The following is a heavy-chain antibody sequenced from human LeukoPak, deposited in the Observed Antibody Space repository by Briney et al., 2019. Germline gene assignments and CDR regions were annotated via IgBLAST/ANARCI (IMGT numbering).Heavy chain of an antibody. Sequence: RGCLKLSCTAAGFSFSTYCPDWGRQAPGEGLGWGGFIRSDGITTYYVDSVKGRFTISRDNSRNTLYLQMNSLRPEDSALYYCAKDRIVVVPATRGFDYWGQGTLVTASS. J-gene: IGHJ4*02. CDR2: IRSDGITT. V-gene: IGHV3-30*02. D-gene: IGHD2-15*01. CDR1: GFSFSTYC. CDR3: AKDRIVVVPATRGFDY.